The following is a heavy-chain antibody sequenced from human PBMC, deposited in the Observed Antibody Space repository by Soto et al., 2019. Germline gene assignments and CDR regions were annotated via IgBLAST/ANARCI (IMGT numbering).Heavy chain of an antibody. J-gene: IGHJ3*02. Sequence: ASVKVSCKASGYTFTSYDINWVRQATGQGLEWMGWMNPNSGNTGYAQKFQGRVTMTRNTSISTAYMELSSLRSEDTAVYYCARAGVYHDILTGYYPPHAFDIWGQGTMVTVSS. CDR3: ARAGVYHDILTGYYPPHAFDI. V-gene: IGHV1-8*01. D-gene: IGHD3-9*01. CDR2: MNPNSGNT. CDR1: GYTFTSYD.